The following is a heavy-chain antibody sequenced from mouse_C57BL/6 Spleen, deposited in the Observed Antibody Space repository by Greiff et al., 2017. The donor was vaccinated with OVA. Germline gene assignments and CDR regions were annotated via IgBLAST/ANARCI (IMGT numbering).Heavy chain of an antibody. J-gene: IGHJ4*01. V-gene: IGHV1-69*01. D-gene: IGHD1-1*01. Sequence: QVQLKQPGAELVMPGASVKLSCKASGYTFTSYWMHWVKQRPGQGLEWIGEIDPSDSYTNYNQKFKGKSTLTVDKSSSTAYMQLSSLTSEDSAVYYCARGGYGSSYVGAMDYWGQGTSVTVSS. CDR1: GYTFTSYW. CDR2: IDPSDSYT. CDR3: ARGGYGSSYVGAMDY.